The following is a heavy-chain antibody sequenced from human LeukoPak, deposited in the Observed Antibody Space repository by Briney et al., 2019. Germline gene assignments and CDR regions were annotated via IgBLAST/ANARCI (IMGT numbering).Heavy chain of an antibody. J-gene: IGHJ4*02. CDR1: GFTFSSYE. CDR3: ARDLGLVLDY. D-gene: IGHD6-19*01. Sequence: PGGSLRLSCAASGFTFSSYEINWVRQAPGKGLEWVSYISSSGSTIYYADSVKGRFTISRDNAKNSLYLQMNSLRAEDTAVYYCARDLGLVLDYWGQGTLVTVSS. CDR2: ISSSGSTI. V-gene: IGHV3-48*03.